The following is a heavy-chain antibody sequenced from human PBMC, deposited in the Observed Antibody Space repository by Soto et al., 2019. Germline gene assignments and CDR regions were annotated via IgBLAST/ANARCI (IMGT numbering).Heavy chain of an antibody. Sequence: PSETLSLTCTVSGGSISSGDYYWSWIRQPPGKGLEWIGYIYYSGITYYNPSLKSRVTISVDTSKKQFSLKLSSVTAADTAAYYCARTKDTAMANDYWGQGTLVTVSS. V-gene: IGHV4-30-4*01. CDR3: ARTKDTAMANDY. J-gene: IGHJ4*02. CDR2: IYYSGIT. D-gene: IGHD5-18*01. CDR1: GGSISSGDYY.